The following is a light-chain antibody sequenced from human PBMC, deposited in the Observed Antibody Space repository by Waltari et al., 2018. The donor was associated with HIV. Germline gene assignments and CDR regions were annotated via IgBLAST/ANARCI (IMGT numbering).Light chain of an antibody. CDR2: GTD. J-gene: IGLJ3*02. CDR3: QSFDNTLRGV. Sequence: TQPPSVSGAPGQRVTISCTGTSSNIGAGHDVHWYQQLPGTAPKLLIFGTDKRPSGVPYQFSGSKSCSSASLAITGLQPEDEGDYYCQSFDNTLRGVFGGGTKLTVL. CDR1: SSNIGAGHD. V-gene: IGLV1-40*01.